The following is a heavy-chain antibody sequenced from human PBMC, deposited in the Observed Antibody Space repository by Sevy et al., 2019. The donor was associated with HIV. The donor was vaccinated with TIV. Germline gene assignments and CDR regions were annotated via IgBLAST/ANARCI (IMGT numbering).Heavy chain of an antibody. Sequence: GESLKISCAASGFTFSSYSMNWVRQAPGKGLEWVSYISSSSSTIYYADSVKGRFTISRDNAKNSLYLQMNSLRDEDTAVYYCARDVTWNYSYYYYGMDVWGQGTTVTVSS. CDR2: ISSSSSTI. D-gene: IGHD1-7*01. V-gene: IGHV3-48*02. CDR3: ARDVTWNYSYYYYGMDV. CDR1: GFTFSSYS. J-gene: IGHJ6*02.